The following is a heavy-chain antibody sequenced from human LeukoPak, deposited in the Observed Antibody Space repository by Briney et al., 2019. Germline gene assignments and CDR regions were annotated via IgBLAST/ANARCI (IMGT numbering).Heavy chain of an antibody. CDR2: INPSGGDT. D-gene: IGHD1-14*01. J-gene: IGHJ4*02. V-gene: IGHV1-46*01. Sequence: ASVKVSCKASGYTFTGYYIHWVRQAPGQGPEWMGIINPSGGDTSYAQKFQGRLTMTRDTSTNTVYMELTSLRSEDTAVYYCAREVMDNLRFDYWGQGTLVTVSS. CDR3: AREVMDNLRFDY. CDR1: GYTFTGYY.